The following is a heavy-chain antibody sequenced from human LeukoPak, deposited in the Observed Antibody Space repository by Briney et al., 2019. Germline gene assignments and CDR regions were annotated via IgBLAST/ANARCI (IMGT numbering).Heavy chain of an antibody. CDR3: ARAVGGDGSGSL. J-gene: IGHJ4*02. CDR2: IYYKVTS. V-gene: IGHV4-59*01. D-gene: IGHD3-10*01. CDR1: GDSISTYY. Sequence: PSETLSLTCTVSGDSISTYYWSWIRQPPGKGLEWIGYIYYKVTSDYNPSLKSRVTMSVDMSTRQISLKLSSVTAADTAVYYCARAVGGDGSGSLWGPGTLVTVSS.